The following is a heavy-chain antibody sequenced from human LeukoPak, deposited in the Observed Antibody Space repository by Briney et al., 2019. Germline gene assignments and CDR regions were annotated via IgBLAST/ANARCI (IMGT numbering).Heavy chain of an antibody. CDR2: IYYSGST. CDR1: GGSISSYY. D-gene: IGHD5-12*01. V-gene: IGHV4-59*08. Sequence: SETLSLTCTVSGGSISSYYWSWIRQPPGKGLEWIGYIYYSGSTNYNPSLKSRVTISVDTSKNQFSLKLSSVTAADTAVYYCARHTSDYDYRFDYWGQGTLVTVSS. CDR3: ARHTSDYDYRFDY. J-gene: IGHJ4*02.